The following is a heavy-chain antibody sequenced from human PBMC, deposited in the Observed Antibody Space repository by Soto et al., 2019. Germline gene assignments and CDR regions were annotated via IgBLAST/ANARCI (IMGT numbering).Heavy chain of an antibody. CDR2: MNPNSGNT. V-gene: IGHV1-8*01. CDR1: GYTFTSYD. D-gene: IGHD2-15*01. Sequence: ASVKVSCKASGYTFTSYDINWVRQATGQGLEWMGWMNPNSGNTGYAQKFQGRVTMTRNTSISTAYMELSSLRSEETAVYYCARRGEVVVVAGYYYYGMDVWGQGTTVTVSS. J-gene: IGHJ6*02. CDR3: ARRGEVVVVAGYYYYGMDV.